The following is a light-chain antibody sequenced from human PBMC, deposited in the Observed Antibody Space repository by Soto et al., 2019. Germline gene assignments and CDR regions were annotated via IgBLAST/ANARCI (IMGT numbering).Light chain of an antibody. CDR1: QDVSDY. J-gene: IGKJ1*01. Sequence: DIQLTQSPSFLSASVGDRVTITCRASQDVSDYLAWYQHAPGKAPNLLIYAAYTLQSGVPSRFSGSGSGTEFSLTITSLQPEDFATYYCLQHNSYPRTFGQGTKVDIK. CDR3: LQHNSYPRT. V-gene: IGKV1-9*01. CDR2: AAY.